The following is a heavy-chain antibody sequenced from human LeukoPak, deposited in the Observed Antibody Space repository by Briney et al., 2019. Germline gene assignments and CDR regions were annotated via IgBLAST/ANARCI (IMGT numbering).Heavy chain of an antibody. CDR2: ISGSGGSA. Sequence: PGGSLRLSCAASGFTFSSYAMNWVRQAPGKGLEWVSLISGSGGSAYYADSVKGRFTVSRDNSKNTLYLQMNSLRAEDTAVYYCAKSNPKYYFDSWGQGTLVTVSS. CDR3: AKSNPKYYFDS. J-gene: IGHJ4*02. V-gene: IGHV3-23*01. D-gene: IGHD6-6*01. CDR1: GFTFSSYA.